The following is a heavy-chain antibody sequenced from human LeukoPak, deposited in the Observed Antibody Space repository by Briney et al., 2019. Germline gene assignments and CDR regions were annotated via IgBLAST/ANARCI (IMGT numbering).Heavy chain of an antibody. CDR2: ISDKGGST. CDR3: VKGARAMATRNFDY. Sequence: GGSLRLSCLASAFTFSSYAMHWVRQAAGKGLESVSVISDKGGSTYYADSVKGRFTISRDNSKNTLYLQMSSLRAEDTAVYYCVKGARAMATRNFDYWGQGTLVTVSS. CDR1: AFTFSSYA. V-gene: IGHV3-64D*06. D-gene: IGHD5-24*01. J-gene: IGHJ4*02.